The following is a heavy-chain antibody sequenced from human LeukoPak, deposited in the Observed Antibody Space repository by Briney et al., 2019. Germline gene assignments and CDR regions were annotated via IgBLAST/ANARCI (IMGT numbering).Heavy chain of an antibody. CDR3: AREGPRGNSQFDY. CDR2: IWYDGSNK. D-gene: IGHD2/OR15-2a*01. Sequence: QPGGSLRLSCAASGLTFSNHAMSWVRQAPGKGLEWVALIWYDGSNKYYADSVKGRLTISRDNSKNTLYLQMNSLRAEDTAVYYCAREGPRGNSQFDYWGQGTLVTVSS. CDR1: GLTFSNHA. V-gene: IGHV3-33*08. J-gene: IGHJ4*02.